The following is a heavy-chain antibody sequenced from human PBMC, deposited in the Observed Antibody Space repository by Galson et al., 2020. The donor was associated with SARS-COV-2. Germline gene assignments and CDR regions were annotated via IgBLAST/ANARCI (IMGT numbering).Heavy chain of an antibody. Sequence: ETSETLSLTCTVSGGSISSVDYYWSWIRQPPGKGRAGIGYIYYSGSTYYNPSLKSRVTISVDTSKNQFSLKLSSVTAADTAVYYCARGWSGYSFDYWGQGTLVTVSS. D-gene: IGHD3-3*01. V-gene: IGHV4-30-4*01. CDR2: IYYSGST. J-gene: IGHJ4*02. CDR3: ARGWSGYSFDY. CDR1: GGSISSVDYY.